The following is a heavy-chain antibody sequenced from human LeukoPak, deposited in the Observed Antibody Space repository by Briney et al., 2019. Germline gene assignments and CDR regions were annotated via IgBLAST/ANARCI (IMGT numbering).Heavy chain of an antibody. D-gene: IGHD4-17*01. J-gene: IGHJ5*02. V-gene: IGHV4-34*01. CDR1: GGSFSGYY. Sequence: PSETLSLTCAVYGGSFSGYYLSWIRQPPGKGLEWIGEINHSGSTNYNPSLKSRVTISVDTSKNQFSLKLSSVTAADTAVYYCARIGDPNWFDPWGQGTLVTVSS. CDR3: ARIGDPNWFDP. CDR2: INHSGST.